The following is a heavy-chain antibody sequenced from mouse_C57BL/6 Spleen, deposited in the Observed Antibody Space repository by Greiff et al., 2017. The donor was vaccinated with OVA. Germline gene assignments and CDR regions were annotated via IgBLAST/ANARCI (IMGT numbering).Heavy chain of an antibody. CDR2: IDPSDSDT. Sequence: VQLQQPGAELVRPGSSVKLSCKASGYTFTSYWMHWVKQRPIQGLEWIGNIDPSDSDTHYNQKFKDKATLTVDKSSSTAYMQLSSLTSEDSAVYYCARENHYYGSSYWYFDVWGTGTTVTVSS. CDR1: GYTFTSYW. D-gene: IGHD1-1*01. J-gene: IGHJ1*03. CDR3: ARENHYYGSSYWYFDV. V-gene: IGHV1-52*01.